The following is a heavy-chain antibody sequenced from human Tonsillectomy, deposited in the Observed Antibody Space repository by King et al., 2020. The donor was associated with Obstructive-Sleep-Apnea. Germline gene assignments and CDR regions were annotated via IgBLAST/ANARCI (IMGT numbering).Heavy chain of an antibody. J-gene: IGHJ4*02. Sequence: VQLQQWGAGLLKPSETLSLTCAVYGGSFSGYYWNWIRQPPGKGLEWIGEIYSSGSTNYNPSLKSRVTILVDTSKNQFSLHLRSVTAADTAVYYCARGPYGDYEAYWGQGTLVTVSS. CDR1: GGSFSGYY. D-gene: IGHD4-17*01. V-gene: IGHV4-34*01. CDR2: IYSSGST. CDR3: ARGPYGDYEAY.